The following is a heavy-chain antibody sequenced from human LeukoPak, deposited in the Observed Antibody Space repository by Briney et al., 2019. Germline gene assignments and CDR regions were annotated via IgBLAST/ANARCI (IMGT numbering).Heavy chain of an antibody. J-gene: IGHJ1*01. Sequence: AAGSLRLSCAASGFTVSSYWMHWVRQAPGKGLVWVSRIKSDGSTNYADSVKGRFTISIDNAKNTLSLQMNSLRAEDTGVYYCARAPSEIGGYYPEYFRHWGQGTLVTVSS. D-gene: IGHD3-22*01. V-gene: IGHV3-74*01. CDR1: GFTVSSYW. CDR2: IKSDGST. CDR3: ARAPSEIGGYYPEYFRH.